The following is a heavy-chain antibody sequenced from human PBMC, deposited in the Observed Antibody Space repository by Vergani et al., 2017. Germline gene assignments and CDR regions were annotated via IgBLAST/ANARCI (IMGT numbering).Heavy chain of an antibody. J-gene: IGHJ4*03. Sequence: QVQLVESGGGVVQPGRSLRLSCAASGFTFSSYGMHWVRQAPGKGLEWVAVIWYDGSNKYYADSVKGRFTISRDNSKNTLYLQMNSLRAEDTAVYYCARAGRTEYGDYDYWGQGTTVTVSS. CDR1: GFTFSSYG. CDR2: IWYDGSNK. CDR3: ARAGRTEYGDYDY. D-gene: IGHD4-17*01. V-gene: IGHV3-33*01.